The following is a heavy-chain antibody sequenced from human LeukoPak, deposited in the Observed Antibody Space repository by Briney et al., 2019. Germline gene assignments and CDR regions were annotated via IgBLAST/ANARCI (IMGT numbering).Heavy chain of an antibody. J-gene: IGHJ4*02. D-gene: IGHD1-1*01. CDR2: INPSGGST. CDR1: GYTFTSYY. V-gene: IGHV1-46*01. CDR3: ARGYNWNDPGDC. Sequence: ASVKVSCKASGYTFTSYYMHWVRQAPGQGLEWMGIINPSGGSTSYAEKFQGRATMTRDTSTSTVYMELSSLRFEDTAVYYCARGYNWNDPGDCWGQGTLVTVSS.